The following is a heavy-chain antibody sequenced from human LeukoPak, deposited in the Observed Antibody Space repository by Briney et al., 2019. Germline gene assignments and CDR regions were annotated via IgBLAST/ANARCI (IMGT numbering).Heavy chain of an antibody. J-gene: IGHJ6*03. CDR1: GYTFTSYY. CDR2: IYPGGGST. CDR3: ARRQGGGTYYYYYYRDV. V-gene: IGHV1-46*01. Sequence: GASVKVSCKASGYTFTSYYMHWVRQAPGQGLEWMGIIYPGGGSTSYAQKFQGRVTMTRDMSTSTVYMELSSLRSEDTAVYYCARRQGGGTYYYYYYRDVGGKGPTVTASS. D-gene: IGHD4-23*01.